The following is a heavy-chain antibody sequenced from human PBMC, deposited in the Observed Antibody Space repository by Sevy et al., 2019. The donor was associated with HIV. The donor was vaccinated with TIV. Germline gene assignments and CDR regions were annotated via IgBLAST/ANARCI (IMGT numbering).Heavy chain of an antibody. CDR3: ARGGPEGYYYYGLDV. CDR2: IGYAGDI. Sequence: GGSLRLSCAASGFTFSKYDVHWVRQVSGKSLEWVSGIGYAGDIYYLDSVKGRFTISRENAKNSLYLEMNSLRAGDTALCYCARGGPEGYYYYGLDVWGQGTTVTVSS. J-gene: IGHJ6*02. V-gene: IGHV3-13*01. D-gene: IGHD5-12*01. CDR1: GFTFSKYD.